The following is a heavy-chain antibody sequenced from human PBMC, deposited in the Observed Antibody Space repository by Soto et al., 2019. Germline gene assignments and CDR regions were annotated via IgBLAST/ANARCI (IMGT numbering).Heavy chain of an antibody. J-gene: IGHJ6*02. CDR1: GGTFSSYA. CDR2: IIPIFGTT. D-gene: IGHD3-10*01. V-gene: IGHV1-69*06. Sequence: QVQLVQSGAEVKKPGSSVKVSCKASGGTFSSYAISWVRQAPGQGLEWMGGIIPIFGTTKYAQKFQGRVKIPEDNSTSTAYIELHSLRSEDTAVYYCARPNHGSWSYHGMDCWGQGTTVTGSS. CDR3: ARPNHGSWSYHGMDC.